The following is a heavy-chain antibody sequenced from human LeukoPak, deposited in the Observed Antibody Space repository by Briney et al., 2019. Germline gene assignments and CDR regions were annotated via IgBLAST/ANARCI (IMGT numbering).Heavy chain of an antibody. CDR3: ARARGLWGAAGPRYYGMDV. CDR1: GYTFTGYY. Sequence: ASVKVSCKASGYTFTGYYMHWVRQAPGQGLEWMGWINPNSGGTNYAQKFQGRVTMTRDTSISTAYMELNRLRSDDTAVYYCARARGLWGAAGPRYYGMDVWGQGTTVTVSS. J-gene: IGHJ6*02. D-gene: IGHD6-13*01. CDR2: INPNSGGT. V-gene: IGHV1-2*02.